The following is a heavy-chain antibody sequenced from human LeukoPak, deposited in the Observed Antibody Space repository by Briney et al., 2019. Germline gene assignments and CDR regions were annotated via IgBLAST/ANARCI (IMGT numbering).Heavy chain of an antibody. CDR1: GGSFSGYY. V-gene: IGHV4-34*01. D-gene: IGHD5-12*01. CDR3: ARVGWLRLPQYYYYYYMDV. Sequence: SETLPLTCAVYGGSFSGYYWSWIRQPPGKGLEWIGEINHSGSTNYNPSLKSRVTISVDTSKNQFSLKLSSVTAADTAVYYCARVGWLRLPQYYYYYYMDVWGKGTTVTVSS. J-gene: IGHJ6*03. CDR2: INHSGST.